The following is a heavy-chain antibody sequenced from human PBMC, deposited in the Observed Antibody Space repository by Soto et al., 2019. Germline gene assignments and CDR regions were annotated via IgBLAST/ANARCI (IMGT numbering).Heavy chain of an antibody. V-gene: IGHV4-59*08. CDR2: IYYSGST. CDR3: ARLGRRYSYGYWDFDY. CDR1: GGSISSYY. D-gene: IGHD5-18*01. J-gene: IGHJ4*02. Sequence: PSETLSLTCTVSGGSISSYYWSWIRQPPGKGLEWIGYIYYSGSTNYNPSLKSRVTISVDTSKNQFSLKLSSVTAADTAVYYCARLGRRYSYGYWDFDYWGQGTLVTVSS.